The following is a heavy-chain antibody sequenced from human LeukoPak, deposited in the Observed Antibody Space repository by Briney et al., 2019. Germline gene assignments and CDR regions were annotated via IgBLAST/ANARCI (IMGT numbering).Heavy chain of an antibody. CDR1: GFTFSSYA. V-gene: IGHV3-23*01. Sequence: GGSLRLSCAASGFTFSSYAMSWVRQAPGKGLECVSVISGSGGSTYYVDSVKGRFTISRDNSKNTLYLQMNSLRAEDTAVYYCAREYQGCTYGVHFDYWGQGSLVTVSS. CDR2: ISGSGGST. CDR3: AREYQGCTYGVHFDY. D-gene: IGHD5-18*01. J-gene: IGHJ4*02.